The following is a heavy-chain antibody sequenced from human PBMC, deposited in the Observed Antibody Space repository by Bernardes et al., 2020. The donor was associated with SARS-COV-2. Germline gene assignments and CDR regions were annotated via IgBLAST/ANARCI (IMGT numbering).Heavy chain of an antibody. CDR1: GFTFSNYY. V-gene: IGHV3-66*01. J-gene: IGHJ4*02. D-gene: IGHD3-22*01. Sequence: GGSLRLSCAASGFTFSNYYMSWVRQAPGNALESISFIYTCGNTYYADSVKGRFTISRDNSKNTLYLQMNSLRADDTAVYYCGRNLYYYDSSGYLYYWGQGNLVTDAS. CDR2: IYTCGNT. CDR3: GRNLYYYDSSGYLYY.